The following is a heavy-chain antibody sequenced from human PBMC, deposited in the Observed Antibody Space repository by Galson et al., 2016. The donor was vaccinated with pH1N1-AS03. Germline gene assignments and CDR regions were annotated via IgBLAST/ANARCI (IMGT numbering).Heavy chain of an antibody. Sequence: CAISGDSVSSNTAAWNWIRQSPSRGLEWLGRKYSGSQWSHWYNNYPPFVRGRIIINPDTSKNQFSLRLNSVTPADTAIYYCARDHLGAGPAFDYWGQGILVTVTS. CDR3: ARDHLGAGPAFDY. CDR1: GDSVSSNTAA. D-gene: IGHD1-26*01. J-gene: IGHJ4*02. V-gene: IGHV6-1*01. CDR2: KYSGSQWSHWYN.